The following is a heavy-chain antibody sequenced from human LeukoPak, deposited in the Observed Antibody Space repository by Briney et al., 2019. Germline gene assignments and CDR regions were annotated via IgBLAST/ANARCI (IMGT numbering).Heavy chain of an antibody. Sequence: GGSLRLSCTASGVAFSIYSMNWVRQAPGKGLEWVSYIGTSIMTVYYADSVKGRFTISRDNARNSLYLQLNSLRDEDTAVYYCARGTYGDYSADYWGQGALVTVSS. J-gene: IGHJ4*02. V-gene: IGHV3-48*02. CDR2: IGTSIMTV. CDR3: ARGTYGDYSADY. CDR1: GVAFSIYS. D-gene: IGHD4-17*01.